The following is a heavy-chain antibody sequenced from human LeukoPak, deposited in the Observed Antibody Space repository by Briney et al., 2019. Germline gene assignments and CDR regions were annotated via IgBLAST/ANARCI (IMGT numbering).Heavy chain of an antibody. D-gene: IGHD2-2*01. J-gene: IGHJ6*02. CDR2: MNPNSGNT. V-gene: IGHV1-8*01. CDR1: GYTFTSYD. CDR3: ARAIVVVPADYYYGMDV. Sequence: GASVKVSCKASGYTFTSYDINWVRQATGQGLEWMGWMNPNSGNTGYAQKFQGRVTMTRNTSISTAYMELSSLRSEDTAVYYCARAIVVVPADYYYGMDVWGQGTTVTVSS.